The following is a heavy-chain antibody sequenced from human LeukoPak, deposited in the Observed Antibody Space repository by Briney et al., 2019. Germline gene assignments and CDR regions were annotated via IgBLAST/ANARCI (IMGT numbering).Heavy chain of an antibody. CDR2: ISGSGSST. CDR3: AKDQVAVLYLDY. CDR1: GFTFSSYD. D-gene: IGHD6-19*01. Sequence: GGSLRLSCAASGFTFSSYDMSWVRQAPGKGLEWVSGISGSGSSTYYADSVKGRFTISRDNSKNTLYLQMNSLRAEDTAVYYCAKDQVAVLYLDYWGQGTLVTVSS. J-gene: IGHJ4*02. V-gene: IGHV3-23*01.